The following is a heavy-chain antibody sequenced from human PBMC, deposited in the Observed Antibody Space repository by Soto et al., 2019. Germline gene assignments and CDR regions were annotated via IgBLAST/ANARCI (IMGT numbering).Heavy chain of an antibody. CDR1: GFTFSSYS. CDR2: ISSSSSTI. V-gene: IGHV3-48*01. D-gene: IGHD5-12*01. CDR3: ARDTPGGWATIGRGYDYYYMDF. J-gene: IGHJ6*03. Sequence: EVQLLESGGGLVQPGGSLRLSCAASGFTFSSYSMNWVRQAPGKGLEWVSYISSSSSTIYYADSVKGRFTISRDNAKNSLYLQLNSLRAEDTAVYYCARDTPGGWATIGRGYDYYYMDFWGKGTTVTVSS.